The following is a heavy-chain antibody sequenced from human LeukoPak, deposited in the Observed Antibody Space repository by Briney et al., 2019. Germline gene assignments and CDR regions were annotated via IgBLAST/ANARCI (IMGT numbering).Heavy chain of an antibody. CDR3: AKGWRGLGGGAFDI. D-gene: IGHD3/OR15-3a*01. Sequence: GGSLRLSCAASGFTVSSNYMSWVRQAPGKGLEWVSVIYSGGSTYYADSVKGRFTISRDNSKNTLYLQMNSLRAEDTAVYYCAKGWRGLGGGAFDIWGQGTMVTVSS. V-gene: IGHV3-66*01. CDR2: IYSGGST. J-gene: IGHJ3*02. CDR1: GFTVSSNY.